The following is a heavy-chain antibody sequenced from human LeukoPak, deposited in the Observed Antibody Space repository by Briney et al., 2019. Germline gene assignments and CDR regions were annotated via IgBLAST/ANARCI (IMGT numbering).Heavy chain of an antibody. CDR3: ASYDHYDSSGYFDY. CDR2: INPTGGST. D-gene: IGHD3-22*01. V-gene: IGHV1-46*01. CDR1: GYTFPSYF. Sequence: ASVTVSFTASGYTFPSYFMHWVRQAPGQGLEWMGIINPTGGSTTYAQKFQGRVTMTRDTSTSTVYMELSSLRSEDTAVYYCASYDHYDSSGYFDYWGQGTLVTVSS. J-gene: IGHJ4*02.